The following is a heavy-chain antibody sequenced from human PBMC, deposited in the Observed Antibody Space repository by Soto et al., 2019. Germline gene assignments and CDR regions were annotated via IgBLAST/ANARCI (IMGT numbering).Heavy chain of an antibody. CDR2: IFSSGST. Sequence: SETLSLTCTVSDVYINTFYWSWVRQPAGKGLELIGRIFSSGSTSFNPSLESRVAMSVDTSKNHFSLNLSSVTAADMAVYYCAREGSYSAYNFAHGIQLWSFDFWGQGALVTVSS. CDR3: AREGSYSAYNFAHGIQLWSFDF. CDR1: DVYINTFY. V-gene: IGHV4-4*07. J-gene: IGHJ4*02. D-gene: IGHD5-12*01.